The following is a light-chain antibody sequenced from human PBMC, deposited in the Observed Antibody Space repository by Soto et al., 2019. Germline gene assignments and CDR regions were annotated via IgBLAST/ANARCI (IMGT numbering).Light chain of an antibody. V-gene: IGKV1-6*01. J-gene: IGKJ5*01. CDR2: GAS. Sequence: IQMTQSPSSLSASVGDRVTISCRTSQGIGNALGWYQQKPGKPPKVLIYGASNLQSGVPPRFSGSGSGTDFTLTISSLEPEDFAVYYCQQRSNCPPPITFGQGTRLEI. CDR3: QQRSNCPPPIT. CDR1: QGIGNA.